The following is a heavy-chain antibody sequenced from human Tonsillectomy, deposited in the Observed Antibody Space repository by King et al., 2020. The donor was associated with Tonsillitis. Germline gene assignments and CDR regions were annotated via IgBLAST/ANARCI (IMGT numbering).Heavy chain of an antibody. D-gene: IGHD6-13*01. J-gene: IGHJ2*01. CDR3: AKEASRRYSPRWYFAL. CDR1: GFTFDDYA. V-gene: IGHV3-9*01. Sequence: VQLVESGGGLVQPDRSLRLSCAASGFTFDDYAMHWVRQAPGKGLEWVSGINWNSGNIGYADSVKCRFTISRDNAKNYLYLQMNSLRAEETTLYYRAKEASRRYSPRWYFALWGRGAPVTVSS. CDR2: INWNSGNI.